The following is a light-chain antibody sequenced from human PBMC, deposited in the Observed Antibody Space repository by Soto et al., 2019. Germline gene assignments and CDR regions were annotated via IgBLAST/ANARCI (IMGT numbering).Light chain of an antibody. Sequence: DIQMTQSPSSLSASVGDRVTITCRASQSISGYLNWYQQKPVKAPNLLIYATSRLQSGVPSRFSGSGSGTGFTLTISSLQPEDFATYYCQQSYSNLWTFGQGTKVEIK. CDR3: QQSYSNLWT. J-gene: IGKJ1*01. CDR1: QSISGY. V-gene: IGKV1-39*01. CDR2: ATS.